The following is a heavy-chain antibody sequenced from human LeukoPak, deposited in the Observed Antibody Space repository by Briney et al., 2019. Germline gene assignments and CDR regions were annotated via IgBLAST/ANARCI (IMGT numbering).Heavy chain of an antibody. CDR1: GGSFSGYY. D-gene: IGHD2-15*01. V-gene: IGHV4-34*01. CDR2: INHSGST. CDR3: ARRRVVVVAATVPSLKRYWYFDL. Sequence: PSETLSLTCAVDGGSFSGYYWSWIRQPPGKGLEWIGEINHSGSTNYNPSLKSRVTISVDTSKNQFSLKLSSVTAADTAVYYCARRRVVVVAATVPSLKRYWYFDLWGRGTLVTVSS. J-gene: IGHJ2*01.